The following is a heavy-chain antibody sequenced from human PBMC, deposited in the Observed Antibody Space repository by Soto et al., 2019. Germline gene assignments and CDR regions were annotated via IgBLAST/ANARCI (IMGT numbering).Heavy chain of an antibody. Sequence: PSETLSLTCTVSSGSISSYYWSWIRQPPGKGLEWIGYMSHSGSTNYNPSLKSRVTMSLDTSKNQFSLKLSSVTAADTAVYYCARHDFDISNCECGRADWFDPWGRGTPVT. D-gene: IGHD3-22*01. V-gene: IGHV4-59*08. J-gene: IGHJ5*02. CDR3: ARHDFDISNCECGRADWFDP. CDR1: SGSISSYY. CDR2: MSHSGST.